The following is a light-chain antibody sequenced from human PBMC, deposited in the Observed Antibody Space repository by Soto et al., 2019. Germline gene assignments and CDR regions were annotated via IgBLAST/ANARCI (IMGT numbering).Light chain of an antibody. CDR3: CSYTTTSTPFV. CDR2: EVT. Sequence: QSALTQPASVSGSPGQSITISCTGTSSDIGGYNYVSWYQQHPGKAPKLMISEVTNRPSGVSNRFSGSKSGNTASLTISGLQTEDEADYYCCSYTTTSTPFVFGTGTKATVL. CDR1: SSDIGGYNY. J-gene: IGLJ1*01. V-gene: IGLV2-14*01.